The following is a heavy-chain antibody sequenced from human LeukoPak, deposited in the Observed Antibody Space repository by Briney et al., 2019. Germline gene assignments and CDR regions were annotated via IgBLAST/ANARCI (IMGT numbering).Heavy chain of an antibody. J-gene: IGHJ5*02. Sequence: GGSLRLSCAASGFTFSNFGMSWVRQAPGKGLEWVSVISGSGGSTYYADSVKGRFTISRDNSKNTLYLQINSLRAEDTAVYYCARHDWFDPWGQGTLVTVSS. D-gene: IGHD3-3*01. CDR2: ISGSGGST. CDR3: ARHDWFDP. V-gene: IGHV3-23*01. CDR1: GFTFSNFG.